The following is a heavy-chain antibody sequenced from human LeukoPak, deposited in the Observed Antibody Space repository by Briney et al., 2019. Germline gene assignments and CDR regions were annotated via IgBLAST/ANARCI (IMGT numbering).Heavy chain of an antibody. J-gene: IGHJ4*02. Sequence: GGSLRLSCAASGFTFSSYSMNWVRQPPGKGLEWVSSISSSSSYIYYADSVKGRSTISRDNAKNSLYLQMNSLRAEDTAVYYCATDPNYDINYWGQGTLVTVSS. CDR2: ISSSSSYI. D-gene: IGHD3-22*01. CDR1: GFTFSSYS. CDR3: ATDPNYDINY. V-gene: IGHV3-21*01.